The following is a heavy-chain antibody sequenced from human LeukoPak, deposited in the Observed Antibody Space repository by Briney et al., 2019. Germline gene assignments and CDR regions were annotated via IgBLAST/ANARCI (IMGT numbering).Heavy chain of an antibody. D-gene: IGHD6-6*01. V-gene: IGHV4-34*01. J-gene: IGHJ6*03. CDR1: GGSFSGYY. CDR3: SRGYSSSSTFYYYYYYMDV. Sequence: SETLSLTSAVHGGSFSGYYWCWIRQPPGKGLGWIGEIKHSGSTNYTTSLKSRVNISVDTSKNQTYLNLSCITSEATTVFSCSRGYSSSSTFYYYYYYMDVWGKGTTVTVSS. CDR2: IKHSGST.